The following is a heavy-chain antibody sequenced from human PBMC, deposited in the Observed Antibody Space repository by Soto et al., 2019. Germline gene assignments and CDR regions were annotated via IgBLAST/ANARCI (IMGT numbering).Heavy chain of an antibody. V-gene: IGHV4-59*02. J-gene: IGHJ4*02. D-gene: IGHD1-26*01. CDR2: ADYSGST. Sequence: SETLSLTCTVSRGSVSNSYWGCIRQPPGKGLEWVAYADYSGSTNYNPSLGSRVTISVEKSKNKFSLKMNSVTGADTAVYYCARGRSHEWELLVQYFDYWGQGTMVTVS. CDR1: RGSVSNSY. CDR3: ARGRSHEWELLVQYFDY.